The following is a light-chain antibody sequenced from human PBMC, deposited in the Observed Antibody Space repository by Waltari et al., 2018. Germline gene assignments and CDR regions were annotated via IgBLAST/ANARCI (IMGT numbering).Light chain of an antibody. CDR2: DAS. J-gene: IGKJ4*01. Sequence: EIVLTQSPATLSLSPGDGATPSCRASHSVSTYLAWYQEKPGQAPRLLIYDASNRATGIPARFSGSGSGTDFTLTISGLEPEDSAVYYCQHRFNWPLTFGGGTKVEIK. V-gene: IGKV3-11*01. CDR3: QHRFNWPLT. CDR1: HSVSTY.